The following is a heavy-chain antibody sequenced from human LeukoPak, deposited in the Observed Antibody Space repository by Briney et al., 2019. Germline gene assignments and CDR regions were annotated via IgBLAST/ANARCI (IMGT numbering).Heavy chain of an antibody. D-gene: IGHD6-19*01. V-gene: IGHV4-39*01. CDR1: GGSISSSSYY. Sequence: PSETLSLTCTVSGGSISSSSYYWGWIRQPPGKGLEWIGSTYYSGSTYYNPSLKSRVTISVDTSKNQFSLKLSSVTAADTAVYYCARPAGPLYSSGWYAYWGQGTLVTVSS. J-gene: IGHJ4*02. CDR2: TYYSGST. CDR3: ARPAGPLYSSGWYAY.